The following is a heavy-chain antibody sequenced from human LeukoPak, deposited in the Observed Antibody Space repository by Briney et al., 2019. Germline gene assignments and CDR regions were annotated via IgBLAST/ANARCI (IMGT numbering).Heavy chain of an antibody. Sequence: SVKVSCKTSGGTFSSYAISWVRQAPGQGLEWMGRIIPILGIANYAQKFQGRVTITADKSTSTAYMELSSLRSEDTAVYYCARDLSGSYLDYWGQGTLVTVSS. D-gene: IGHD1-26*01. CDR2: IIPILGIA. CDR3: ARDLSGSYLDY. V-gene: IGHV1-69*04. CDR1: GGTFSSYA. J-gene: IGHJ4*02.